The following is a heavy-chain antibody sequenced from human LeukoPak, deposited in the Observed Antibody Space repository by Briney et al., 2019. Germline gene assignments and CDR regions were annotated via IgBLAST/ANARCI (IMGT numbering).Heavy chain of an antibody. CDR3: ASEFAAAGDYSDY. CDR1: GFTFSSYW. Sequence: PGGSLRLSCAASGFTFSSYWVSWVRQAPGEGLEWVANIKQDGSEKYYVDSVKGRFTISRDNAKNSLYLQMNSLRAEDTAVYYCASEFAAAGDYSDYWGQGTLVTVSS. CDR2: IKQDGSEK. D-gene: IGHD6-13*01. J-gene: IGHJ4*02. V-gene: IGHV3-7*01.